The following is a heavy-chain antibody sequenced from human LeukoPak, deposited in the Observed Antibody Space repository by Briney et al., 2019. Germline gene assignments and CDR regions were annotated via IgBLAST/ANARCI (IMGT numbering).Heavy chain of an antibody. D-gene: IGHD3-10*01. CDR1: VGSISSYY. CDR2: IYYSGST. V-gene: IGHV4-59*08. J-gene: IGHJ4*02. CDR3: ARGLWFGELTLDY. Sequence: SETLSLTCTVSVGSISSYYWSWIRQPPGKGLEGIGYIYYSGSTNYNPSLKRRVTISVDTSKNQFSLKLSSVTAADTAVYYCARGLWFGELTLDYWGQGTLVTVSS.